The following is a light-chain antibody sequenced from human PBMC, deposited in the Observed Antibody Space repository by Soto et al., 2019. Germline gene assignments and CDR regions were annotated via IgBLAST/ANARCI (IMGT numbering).Light chain of an antibody. J-gene: IGLJ1*01. Sequence: QSLLTNPASVSGSPGQSITISCTGTSSDVGGYNYVSWYQQHPGKAPKLMIYEVNNRPSGVSNRFSGSKSGNTASLTISGLQAEDEADYYCNSYTSSTTYVFGTGTKVTVL. CDR2: EVN. CDR1: SSDVGGYNY. CDR3: NSYTSSTTYV. V-gene: IGLV2-14*01.